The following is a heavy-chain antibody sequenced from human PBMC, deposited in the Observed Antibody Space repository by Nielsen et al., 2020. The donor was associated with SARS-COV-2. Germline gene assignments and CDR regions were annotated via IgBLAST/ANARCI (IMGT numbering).Heavy chain of an antibody. V-gene: IGHV3-7*01. CDR3: AKRDLREYTAMARRYYGMDV. CDR1: GFTFSSYW. J-gene: IGHJ6*02. D-gene: IGHD5-18*01. Sequence: GGSLRLSCAASGFTFSSYWMSWVRQAPGKGLEWVANIKQDGSEKYYVDSVKGRFTISRDNSKNTLYLQMNSLRAEDTAVYYCAKRDLREYTAMARRYYGMDVWGQGTTVTVSS. CDR2: IKQDGSEK.